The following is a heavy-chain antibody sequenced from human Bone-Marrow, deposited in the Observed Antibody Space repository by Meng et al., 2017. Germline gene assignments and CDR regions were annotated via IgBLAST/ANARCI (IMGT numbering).Heavy chain of an antibody. CDR1: GYTFTSYG. CDR3: ARGPLLRYFDWFPPGDAFDI. J-gene: IGHJ3*02. D-gene: IGHD3-9*01. CDR2: ISAYNGNT. V-gene: IGHV1-18*01. Sequence: ASVKVSCKASGYTFTSYGISWVRQAPGQGLEWMGWISAYNGNTNYAQKLQGRVTMTTDTSTSTAYMELRSLRSDDTAVYYRARGPLLRYFDWFPPGDAFDIWGQGTMVTVSS.